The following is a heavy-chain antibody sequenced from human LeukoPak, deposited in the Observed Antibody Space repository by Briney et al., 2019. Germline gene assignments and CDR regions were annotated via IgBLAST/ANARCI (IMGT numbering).Heavy chain of an antibody. V-gene: IGHV4-39*01. J-gene: IGHJ5*02. CDR3: ARGNFSGWYMTWFDP. CDR1: GGSISSSSYY. CDR2: IYYSGST. D-gene: IGHD6-13*01. Sequence: SETLSLTCTVSGGSISSSSYYWGWIRQPPGKGLEWIGSIYYSGSTYYNPSLKSRVTISVDTSKNQFSLKLSSVTAADTAMYECARGNFSGWYMTWFDPWSQGTLVTVSS.